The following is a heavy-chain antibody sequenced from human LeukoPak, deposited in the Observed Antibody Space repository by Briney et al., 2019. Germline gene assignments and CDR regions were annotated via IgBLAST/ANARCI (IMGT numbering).Heavy chain of an antibody. D-gene: IGHD1-26*01. V-gene: IGHV4-59*01. J-gene: IGHJ4*02. Sequence: SETLSLTCAVSGGSISGYYWSWIRQPPGKGLEWIGYIYYSGSTKYNPSLKSRVTISVDTSKNQFSLRLNSVTAADTAMYHCAREKYGGSDDYWGQGTLVTVSS. CDR3: AREKYGGSDDY. CDR1: GGSISGYY. CDR2: IYYSGST.